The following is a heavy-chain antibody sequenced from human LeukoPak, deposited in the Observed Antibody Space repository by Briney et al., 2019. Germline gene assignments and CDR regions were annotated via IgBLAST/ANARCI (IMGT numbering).Heavy chain of an antibody. V-gene: IGHV3-23*01. CDR2: ISGSGGTT. D-gene: IGHD1-26*01. J-gene: IGHJ4*02. Sequence: GGSLRLSCAASGFTFSSLVMSWVRQAPGKGLEWVSVISGSGGTTYYADSVKGRFTISRDNSKSTLYLQMDSLRAEDTAVYYCASQGIVGTTALFDYWGQGTLVTVSS. CDR1: GFTFSSLV. CDR3: ASQGIVGTTALFDY.